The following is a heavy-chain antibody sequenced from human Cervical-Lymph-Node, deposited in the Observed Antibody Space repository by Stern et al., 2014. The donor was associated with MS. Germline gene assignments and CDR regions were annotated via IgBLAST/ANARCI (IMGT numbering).Heavy chain of an antibody. CDR2: IKQDGSEK. V-gene: IGHV3-7*01. D-gene: IGHD3-3*01. Sequence: EMQLVESGGGLVQPGGSLRLSCAASGFTFSSYWVSWVRQAPGKGLEWVANIKQDGSEKYYVDSVKGRFTISRDNAKNALYLQMNSLRAEDTAVYYCATDEHYDFWRGSQYYFEYWGQGTLVTVSS. CDR1: GFTFSSYW. J-gene: IGHJ4*02. CDR3: ATDEHYDFWRGSQYYFEY.